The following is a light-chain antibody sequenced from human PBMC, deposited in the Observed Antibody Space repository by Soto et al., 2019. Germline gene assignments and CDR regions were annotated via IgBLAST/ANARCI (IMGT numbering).Light chain of an antibody. CDR2: DAS. V-gene: IGKV1-5*01. Sequence: IQMTHSPSTLSASVLDRVTITFLSSQSVSDWLSWYQQKPGKAPKLLIYDASRLESAVPSRFSGSGSQTEFTLTISSLHPDDFATYYCHQYNSYTWTFGQGTKVDI. CDR3: HQYNSYTWT. J-gene: IGKJ1*01. CDR1: QSVSDW.